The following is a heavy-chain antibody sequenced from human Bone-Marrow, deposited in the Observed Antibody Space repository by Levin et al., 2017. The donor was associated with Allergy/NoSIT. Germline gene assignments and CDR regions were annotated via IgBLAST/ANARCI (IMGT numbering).Heavy chain of an antibody. CDR3: ARAPRKAWLQP. D-gene: IGHD5-24*01. Sequence: TETLSLTCDVSGTSIATYYWTWIRQSPGKGLEWIGNIYHNGNTNYNPSLKSRVTISADMSKRQFSLQLTSVTAADTAVYYCARAPRKAWLQPWGPGTLVTVSS. J-gene: IGHJ4*02. V-gene: IGHV4-59*01. CDR2: IYHNGNT. CDR1: GTSIATYY.